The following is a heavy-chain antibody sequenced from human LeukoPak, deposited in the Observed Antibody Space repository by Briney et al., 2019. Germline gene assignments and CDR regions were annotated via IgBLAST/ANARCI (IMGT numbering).Heavy chain of an antibody. J-gene: IGHJ4*02. CDR3: AREFGSGSYRLYYFDY. V-gene: IGHV3-21*06. CDR2: ISGSSTYI. D-gene: IGHD3-10*01. Sequence: GGPLRLSCAPSGFTLCSYNVNWLRQAPGKGLEWLSSISGSSTYIYYADSVKGRFTISRDNAKNSTYLQMNSQRAEDTAVYYCAREFGSGSYRLYYFDYWGEGTLVTVSS. CDR1: GFTLCSYN.